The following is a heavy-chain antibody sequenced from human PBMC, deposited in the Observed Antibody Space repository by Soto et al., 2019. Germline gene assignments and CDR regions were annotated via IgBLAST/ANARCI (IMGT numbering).Heavy chain of an antibody. J-gene: IGHJ5*02. CDR2: ISAYNGNT. CDR3: ARGGGSRYWGSSLGGGGNWFDP. V-gene: IGHV1-18*04. Sequence: QVELVQSGAEVKKPGASVKVSCKASGYTFTSYGISWVRQAPGQGLEWMGWISAYNGNTNYAQKLQGRVTMITDTSTSTAYMELRSLRSDDTAVYYCARGGGSRYWGSSLGGGGNWFDPWGQGTLVTVSS. CDR1: GYTFTSYG. D-gene: IGHD6-6*01.